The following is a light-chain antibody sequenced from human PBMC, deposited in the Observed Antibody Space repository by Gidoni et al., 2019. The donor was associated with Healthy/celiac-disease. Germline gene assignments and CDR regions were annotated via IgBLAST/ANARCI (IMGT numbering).Light chain of an antibody. V-gene: IGKV3-11*01. Sequence: EIVLTQSPATLSLSPGERATLSCRASQSVSSYLAWYQKKPGQAPRLLIYDASNRATGIPARFSGSGSGTDFTLTISSLEPEDFAVYSCQQRSSWPPMYTFGQGTKLEIK. J-gene: IGKJ2*01. CDR3: QQRSSWPPMYT. CDR2: DAS. CDR1: QSVSSY.